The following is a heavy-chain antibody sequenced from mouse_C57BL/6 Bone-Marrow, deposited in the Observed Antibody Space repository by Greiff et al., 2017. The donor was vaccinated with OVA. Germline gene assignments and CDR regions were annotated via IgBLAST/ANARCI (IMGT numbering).Heavy chain of an antibody. D-gene: IGHD1-1*02. V-gene: IGHV14-4*01. CDR1: GFNIKDDY. J-gene: IGHJ3*01. CDR2: IDPENGDT. CDR3: TIMGFAY. Sequence: EVKLQPSGAELVRPGASVKLSCTASGFNIKDDYMHWVKQRPEQGLEWIGWIDPENGDTEYASKFQGKATITADTSSNTAYLQLSSLTSEDTAVYYCTIMGFAYWGQGTLVTVSA.